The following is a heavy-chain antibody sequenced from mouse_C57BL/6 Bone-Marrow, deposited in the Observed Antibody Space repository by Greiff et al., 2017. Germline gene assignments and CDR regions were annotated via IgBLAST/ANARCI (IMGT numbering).Heavy chain of an antibody. CDR3: ARGDSSGYCDY. J-gene: IGHJ2*01. Sequence: VQLQQSGPGLVAPSQTLSITCTVSGFSFTSYAISWVRQPPGKGLEWIGEICTGGGTNYNSALKSRLSISKDNSKSQDFVKMNSLQTDDTARYCCARGDSSGYCDYGGQGTTLTVAS. D-gene: IGHD3-2*02. CDR1: GFSFTSYA. CDR2: ICTGGGT. V-gene: IGHV2-9-1*01.